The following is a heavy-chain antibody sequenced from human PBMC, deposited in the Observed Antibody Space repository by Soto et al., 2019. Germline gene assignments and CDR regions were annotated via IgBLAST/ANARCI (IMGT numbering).Heavy chain of an antibody. CDR1: GFSLSTSGVG. V-gene: IGHV2-5*02. D-gene: IGHD6-19*01. J-gene: IGHJ4*02. Sequence: QITLKESGPTLVMPTQTLTLTCTFSGFSLSTSGVGVGWIRQPPGKALEWLAFIYWDDDKRYSPSLKTRLTITKDTTKNLVALIMTNVDPLDTATYFYAHRLPGSSTGWDTGIFDSWGQGTLVTVSS. CDR3: AHRLPGSSTGWDTGIFDS. CDR2: IYWDDDK.